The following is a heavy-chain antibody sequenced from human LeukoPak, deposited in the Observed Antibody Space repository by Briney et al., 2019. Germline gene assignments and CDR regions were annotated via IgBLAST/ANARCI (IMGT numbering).Heavy chain of an antibody. CDR1: GYTFTDYY. CDR2: VDPEDGET. CDR3: ATRSYCSSTSCFDY. V-gene: IGHV1-69-2*01. J-gene: IGHJ4*02. D-gene: IGHD2-2*01. Sequence: ASVKVSCKASGYTFTDYYMHWVQQAPGKGLEWMGRVDPEDGETIYAEKFQGRVTITADTSTDTAYMELSSLRSEGTAVYYCATRSYCSSTSCFDYWGQGTLVTVSS.